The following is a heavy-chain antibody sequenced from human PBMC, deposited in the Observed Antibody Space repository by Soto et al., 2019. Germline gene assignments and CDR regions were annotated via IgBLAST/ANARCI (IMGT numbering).Heavy chain of an antibody. CDR2: INPSGGST. CDR1: GYTFTSYY. D-gene: IGHD3-3*01. J-gene: IGHJ6*03. Sequence: GASVKVSCKASGYTFTSYYMHWVRQAPGQGLEWMGIINPSGGSTSYAQKFQGRVTMTRDTSTSTVYMELSSLRSEDTAVYYCARAYYDFWSGYYRTHYYYYYYMDVWGKGTTVTVSS. CDR3: ARAYYDFWSGYYRTHYYYYYYMDV. V-gene: IGHV1-46*01.